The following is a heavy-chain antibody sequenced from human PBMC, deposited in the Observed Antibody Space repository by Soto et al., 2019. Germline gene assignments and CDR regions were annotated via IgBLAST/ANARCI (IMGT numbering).Heavy chain of an antibody. CDR2: INHSGST. CDR3: GSRKWGGSYYYYYGMDV. Sequence: SETLSLTCPVYGGSFSGYYWSWIRQPPGKGLEWIGEINHSGSTNYNPSLKSRVTISVDTSKTQFSLKLSSVTAADTAVYYCGSRKWGGSYYYYYGMDVWGQGTTVTVSS. V-gene: IGHV4-34*01. D-gene: IGHD1-26*01. J-gene: IGHJ6*02. CDR1: GGSFSGYY.